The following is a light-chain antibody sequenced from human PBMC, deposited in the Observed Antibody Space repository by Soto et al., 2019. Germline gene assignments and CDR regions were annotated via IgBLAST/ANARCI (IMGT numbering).Light chain of an antibody. CDR1: SSDVGGYNY. V-gene: IGLV2-14*01. Sequence: QSALTQPASVSGSPGQSITISCTGTSSDVGGYNYVSWYQQHPGKAPKLMIYEVSNRPSGVSNRFSGSKSGNTASLTISGLQAEDEADYYCTSYRSSTNFVVFGGGTKLTVL. CDR3: TSYRSSTNFVV. J-gene: IGLJ2*01. CDR2: EVS.